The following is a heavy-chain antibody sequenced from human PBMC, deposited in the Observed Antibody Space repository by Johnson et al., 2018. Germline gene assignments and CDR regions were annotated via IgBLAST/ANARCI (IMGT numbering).Heavy chain of an antibody. Sequence: QEQLVESGGGVVQPGRSLRLSCAASGFTFSSYGMPWVRQAPGKGLEWVAVISYDGRNKYYADSVKGRITISRDNSKKTLYLQMNSLSAEDTAVYYCAKTCMIVVIKDAFDIWGQGTMVTVSS. V-gene: IGHV3-30*19. D-gene: IGHD3-22*01. J-gene: IGHJ3*02. CDR1: GFTFSSYG. CDR3: AKTCMIVVIKDAFDI. CDR2: ISYDGRNK.